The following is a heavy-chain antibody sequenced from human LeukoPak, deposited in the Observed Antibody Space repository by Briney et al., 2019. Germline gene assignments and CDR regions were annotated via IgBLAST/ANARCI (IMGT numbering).Heavy chain of an antibody. J-gene: IGHJ4*02. D-gene: IGHD4-11*01. CDR1: GGSFSGYC. CDR2: INHSGST. CDR3: ARGPQSTAVDFDY. Sequence: SETLSLTCAVYGGSFSGYCWSWIRQPPGKGLEWIGKINHSGSTNYNPSLKSRVTISVDTSKNQFSLKLSSVTAADTAVYYCARGPQSTAVDFDYWGQGTLVTVSS. V-gene: IGHV4-34*01.